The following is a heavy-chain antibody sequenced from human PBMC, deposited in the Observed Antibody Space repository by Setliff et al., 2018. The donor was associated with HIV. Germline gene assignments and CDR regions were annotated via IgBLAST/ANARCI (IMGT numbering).Heavy chain of an antibody. D-gene: IGHD6-13*01. J-gene: IGHJ5*02. CDR3: ARGDHRIISAAGSGWFDP. V-gene: IGHV4-39*01. Sequence: PSETLSLTCSVSGGSISSISYYWGWIRQPPGRGLEWIGSLAYSGSTHYNPSLKSRVTISVDTANNQFFLKLTSVTAADTAVYYCARGDHRIISAAGSGWFDPWGQGTLVTVSS. CDR2: LAYSGST. CDR1: GGSISSISYY.